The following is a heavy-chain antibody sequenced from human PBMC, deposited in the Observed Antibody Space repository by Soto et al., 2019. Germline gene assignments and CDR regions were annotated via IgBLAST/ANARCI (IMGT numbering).Heavy chain of an antibody. D-gene: IGHD5-18*01. Sequence: QVQLVQSGAEVKKPGASVKVSCKASGYTFTNYGISWVRQAPGQGLEWMGWISAYNGHTKYTQKLQGRVTMTTDTPTSTAYMEVRRLTSDDTAVYYCARTSGGWIQQTDNWGQGTLVTVSS. CDR1: GYTFTNYG. V-gene: IGHV1-18*01. CDR2: ISAYNGHT. CDR3: ARTSGGWIQQTDN. J-gene: IGHJ4*02.